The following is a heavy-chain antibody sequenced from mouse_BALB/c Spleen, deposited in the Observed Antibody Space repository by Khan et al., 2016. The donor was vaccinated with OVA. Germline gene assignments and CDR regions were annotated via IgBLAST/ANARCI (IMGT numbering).Heavy chain of an antibody. CDR1: GDSITSGY. V-gene: IGHV3-8*02. CDR2: MTYTGYT. Sequence: EVKLQESGPSLVKPSQTLSLTCSVTGDSITSGYWSWIRKFPGNKLEYMGYMTYTGYTYYNPSLKSRISITRHTSKNQYYLQLNSVTTEDTATYYCARSTYRYAFAYWGQGTLVTVSA. CDR3: ARSTYRYAFAY. D-gene: IGHD2-14*01. J-gene: IGHJ3*01.